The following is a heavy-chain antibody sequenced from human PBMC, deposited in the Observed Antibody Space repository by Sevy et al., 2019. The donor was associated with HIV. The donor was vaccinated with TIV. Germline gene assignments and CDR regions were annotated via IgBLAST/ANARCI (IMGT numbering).Heavy chain of an antibody. CDR1: GFTFSSYS. J-gene: IGHJ4*02. CDR3: ARVSEHYYGSGSYFDY. D-gene: IGHD3-10*01. Sequence: GGSLRLSCAASGFTFSSYSMNWVRQAPGKGLEWVSYISSSSSTIYYADSVKGRFTISRDNAKNSLYLQMNSLRDEDTAVYYCARVSEHYYGSGSYFDYWGQGTLVTVS. V-gene: IGHV3-48*02. CDR2: ISSSSSTI.